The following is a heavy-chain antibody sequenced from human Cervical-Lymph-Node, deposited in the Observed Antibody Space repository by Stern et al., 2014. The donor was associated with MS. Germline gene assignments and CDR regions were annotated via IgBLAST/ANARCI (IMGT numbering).Heavy chain of an antibody. J-gene: IGHJ5*02. Sequence: QVQLMQSGAEVTKPAPSVKVSCKASGGTFSKFPSSWVRQAPGQGLEWMGGIFPVFGTPTYAQEFRGRVTITADVSTSTVYMELSSLRSDDTAVYYCALSSETSDRWYSLGYDLWGQGTLVTVSS. D-gene: IGHD6-13*01. V-gene: IGHV1-69*01. CDR1: GGTFSKFP. CDR3: ALSSETSDRWYSLGYDL. CDR2: IFPVFGTP.